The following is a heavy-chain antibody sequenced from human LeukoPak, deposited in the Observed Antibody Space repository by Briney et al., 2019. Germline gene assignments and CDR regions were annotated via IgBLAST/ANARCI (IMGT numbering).Heavy chain of an antibody. CDR3: ARTDSSSWYEYYFDY. Sequence: GESLKISCKGSGYRFTSYWIGWVRQMPGKGLEWMGIIYPGDYDTRYSPSFQGQVTISADKSINTAYLQWSSLKASDTAMYYCARTDSSSWYEYYFDYWGQGTLVTVSS. CDR1: GYRFTSYW. J-gene: IGHJ4*02. CDR2: IYPGDYDT. V-gene: IGHV5-51*01. D-gene: IGHD6-13*01.